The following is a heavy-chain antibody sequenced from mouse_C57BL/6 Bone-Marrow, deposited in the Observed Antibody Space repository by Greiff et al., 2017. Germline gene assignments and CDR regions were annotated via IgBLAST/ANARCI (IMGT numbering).Heavy chain of an antibody. CDR3: ARGGYYFDY. CDR2: INPYNGGT. Sequence: VQLQQSGPVLVKPGASVKMSCKASGYTFTDYYMNWVKQSHGKSLEWIGVINPYNGGTSYNQKFKGKATLTVDKSSSTAYIELNSLTSEDSAVYYCARGGYYFDYWGQGTTLTVSS. J-gene: IGHJ2*01. CDR1: GYTFTDYY. V-gene: IGHV1-19*01.